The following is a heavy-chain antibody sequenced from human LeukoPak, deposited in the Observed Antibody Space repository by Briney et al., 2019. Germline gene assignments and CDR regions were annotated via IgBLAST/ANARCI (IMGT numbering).Heavy chain of an antibody. CDR1: GGTFSRYA. CDR2: IIPLFGTA. Sequence: SVKVSCKASGGTFSRYAISWVREAPEQGLEWMGGIIPLFGTANYAQKFQGRVTITADESTSTAYMELSSLRSEDTAVYYCARGGDIGVAGYFDYWGQGTLVTVSS. D-gene: IGHD6-19*01. CDR3: ARGGDIGVAGYFDY. V-gene: IGHV1-69*13. J-gene: IGHJ4*02.